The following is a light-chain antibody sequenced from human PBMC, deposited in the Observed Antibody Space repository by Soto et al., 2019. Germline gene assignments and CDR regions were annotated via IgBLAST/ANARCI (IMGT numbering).Light chain of an antibody. J-gene: IGKJ1*01. CDR3: QHYGDSPL. Sequence: DIQLTQSPSFLSASVGDRVTITCRASQGIYNYLAWYQQKPGKAPKLLIYAASTLQSGVPSRFSGSGSGTDFTLTISSLEPEDFAVYYCQHYGDSPLFGQGTKVDI. CDR2: AAS. V-gene: IGKV1-9*01. CDR1: QGIYNY.